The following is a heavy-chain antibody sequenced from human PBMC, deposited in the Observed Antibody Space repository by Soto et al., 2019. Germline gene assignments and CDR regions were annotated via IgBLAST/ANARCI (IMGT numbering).Heavy chain of an antibody. D-gene: IGHD2-2*01. V-gene: IGHV4-34*01. Sequence: PSETLSLTCAVYGGSFSGYYWSWIRQPPGKGLEWIGEINHSGSTNYNPSLKSRVTISVDTSKNQFSLKLSSVTAADTAVYYCARWGVVVPAVPYYYYGMDVWGQGTTVTVSS. CDR2: INHSGST. CDR1: GGSFSGYY. J-gene: IGHJ6*02. CDR3: ARWGVVVPAVPYYYYGMDV.